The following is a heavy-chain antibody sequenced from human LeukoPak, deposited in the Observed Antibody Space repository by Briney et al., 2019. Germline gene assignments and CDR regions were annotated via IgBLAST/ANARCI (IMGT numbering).Heavy chain of an antibody. CDR2: IVVGSGNT. CDR3: AAVRSSYYYYGMDV. J-gene: IGHJ6*02. D-gene: IGHD6-6*01. Sequence: SVKVSCKASGFTFTSSTMQWVRQARGQRLEWIGWIVVGSGNTHYAQKFQERVTITRDMSTSTAYMELSSLRSEDTAVYYCAAVRSSYYYYGMDVWGQGATVTVSS. CDR1: GFTFTSST. V-gene: IGHV1-58*02.